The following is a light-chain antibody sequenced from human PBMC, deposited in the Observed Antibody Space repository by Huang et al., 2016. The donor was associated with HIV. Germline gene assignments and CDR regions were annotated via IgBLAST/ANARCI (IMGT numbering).Light chain of an antibody. CDR1: QSVLYSSNNKNY. V-gene: IGKV4-1*01. J-gene: IGKJ1*01. Sequence: DIVMTQSPDSLAVSLGERATINCKSSQSVLYSSNNKNYLAWYKHKPVQPPKLLIYLAATRESGVPDRFSGSGSGTDFTLTISSLQAEDVAVYYCQQYYSTPRTFGQGTKVEIK. CDR3: QQYYSTPRT. CDR2: LAA.